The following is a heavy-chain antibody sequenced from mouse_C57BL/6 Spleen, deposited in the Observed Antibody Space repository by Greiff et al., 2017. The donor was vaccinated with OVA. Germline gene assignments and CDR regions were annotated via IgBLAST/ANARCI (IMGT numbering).Heavy chain of an antibody. D-gene: IGHD4-1*01. CDR2: INPNNGGT. V-gene: IGHV1-26*01. Sequence: VQLQQSGPELVKPGASVKISCKASGYTFTDYYMNWVKQSHGKSLEWIGDINPNNGGTSYNQKFKGKATLTVDKSSSTAYMELRSLTSEDSAVYYCARAPGIYFDYWGQGTTLTVSS. CDR3: ARAPGIYFDY. CDR1: GYTFTDYY. J-gene: IGHJ2*01.